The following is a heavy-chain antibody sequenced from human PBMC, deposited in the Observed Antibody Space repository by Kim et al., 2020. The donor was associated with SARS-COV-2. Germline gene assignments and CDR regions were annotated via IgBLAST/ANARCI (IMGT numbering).Heavy chain of an antibody. J-gene: IGHJ5*02. V-gene: IGHV1-8*01. D-gene: IGHD4-17*01. CDR3: ARGRSRLRRISWVDP. Sequence: SQTFQGRVTMTSNTSINTAYMELSSLRSEDTAVYYCARGRSRLRRISWVDPWGQGTLVTVSS.